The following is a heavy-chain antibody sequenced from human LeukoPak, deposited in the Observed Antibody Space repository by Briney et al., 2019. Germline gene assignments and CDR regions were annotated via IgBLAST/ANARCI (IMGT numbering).Heavy chain of an antibody. CDR3: ARILDSAWGELGY. D-gene: IGHD6-19*01. CDR2: IRSDVSNK. CDR1: GFSFSSYG. V-gene: IGHV3-30*02. Sequence: GGSLRLSCAGSGFSFSSYGMHWVRQAPGKGLEWMAFIRSDVSNKYYADSVKGRFTISRDNSKNTLYLQMNSLRAEDTAVYYCARILDSAWGELGYWGQGTLVTVSS. J-gene: IGHJ4*02.